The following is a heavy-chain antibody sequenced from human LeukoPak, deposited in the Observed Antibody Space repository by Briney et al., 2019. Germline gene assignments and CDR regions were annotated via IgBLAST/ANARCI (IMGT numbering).Heavy chain of an antibody. D-gene: IGHD2-2*02. V-gene: IGHV3-49*03. CDR2: IRSKAYGGTT. Sequence: GGSLRLSCTASGFTFGDYAMSWFRQAPGKGLEWVGFIRSKAYGGTTEYAASVKGRFTISRDDSKSIAYLQMNSLKTEDTAVYYCTRGAVPAAIGLYYYYMDVWGKGTTVTVSS. CDR1: GFTFGDYA. J-gene: IGHJ6*03. CDR3: TRGAVPAAIGLYYYYMDV.